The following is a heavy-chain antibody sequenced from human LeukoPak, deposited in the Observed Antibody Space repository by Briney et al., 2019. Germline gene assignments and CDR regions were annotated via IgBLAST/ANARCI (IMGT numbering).Heavy chain of an antibody. CDR2: ISSDGRST. D-gene: IGHD5-24*01. CDR3: ARDLRKMATIDY. CDR1: GFTFSSYW. J-gene: IGHJ4*02. V-gene: IGHV3-74*01. Sequence: PGGSLRLSCAASGFTFSSYWMHWVRQAPGKGLVWVSRISSDGRSTDNADSVKGRFTISIDNAKNTLSLQMNSLRAEDTAVYYCARDLRKMATIDYWGQGTLLTVSS.